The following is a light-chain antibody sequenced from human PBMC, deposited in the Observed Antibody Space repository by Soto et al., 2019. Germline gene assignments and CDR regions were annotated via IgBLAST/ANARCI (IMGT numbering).Light chain of an antibody. J-gene: IGKJ1*01. V-gene: IGKV1-5*03. CDR3: QQYDSYWT. CDR1: QSIGDW. CDR2: KTS. Sequence: DIQMTQSPSTLSASIGDRVTITCRASQSIGDWLAWYQQKPGKAPKLLIYKTSFLQSGVPSRFSGSGSGTEFTLTISSLQPDDFATYYCQQYDSYWTFGQGTKVEIK.